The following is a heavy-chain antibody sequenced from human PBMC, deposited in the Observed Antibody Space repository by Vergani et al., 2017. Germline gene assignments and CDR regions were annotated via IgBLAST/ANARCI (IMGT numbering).Heavy chain of an antibody. J-gene: IGHJ4*02. V-gene: IGHV3-48*03. CDR1: GFTFSSYE. Sequence: EVQLVESGGGLVQPGGSLRLSCAASGFTFSSYEMNWVRQAPGKGLEWVSYISSSGSTIYYADSVKGRFTISRDNAKNSLYLQMNSLRAEDTAVYYCAKAKGYSYGWVEYWGQGTLVTVSS. CDR3: AKAKGYSYGWVEY. CDR2: ISSSGSTI. D-gene: IGHD5-18*01.